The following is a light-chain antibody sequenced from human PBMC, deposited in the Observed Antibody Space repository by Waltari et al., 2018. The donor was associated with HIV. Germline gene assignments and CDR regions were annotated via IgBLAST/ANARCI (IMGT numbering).Light chain of an antibody. CDR3: GTWDSSLSSNWV. J-gene: IGLJ3*02. Sequence: QSVLTQPPSVSAAPGQKVTISCSGSRSNIGNNYVSWYQHLPGTAPKLLIYDNNTHPSGIPGRFAGSKSGTSATLGITGLQTGDEADYYCGTWDSSLSSNWVFGGGTKLTVL. V-gene: IGLV1-51*01. CDR2: DNN. CDR1: RSNIGNNY.